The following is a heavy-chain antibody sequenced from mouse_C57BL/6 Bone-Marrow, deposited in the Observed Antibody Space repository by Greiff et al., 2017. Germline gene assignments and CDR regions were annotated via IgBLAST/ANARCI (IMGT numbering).Heavy chain of an antibody. CDR3: AREKAMDD. V-gene: IGHV3-6*01. J-gene: IGHJ4*01. Sequence: EVQLVESGPGLVKPSQSLSLTCSVTGYSITSGYYWNWIRQFPGNKLEWMGYISYDGSNNYNPSLKNRISITRDTSKNQFFLKLNSVTTEDTATYYCAREKAMDDWGQGTSVTVSS. CDR1: GYSITSGYY. CDR2: ISYDGSN.